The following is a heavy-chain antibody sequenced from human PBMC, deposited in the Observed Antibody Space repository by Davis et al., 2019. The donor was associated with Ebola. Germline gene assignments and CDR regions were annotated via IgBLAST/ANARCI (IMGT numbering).Heavy chain of an antibody. D-gene: IGHD3-3*01. J-gene: IGHJ6*02. CDR1: GFTFSDYY. CDR2: IRSKANSYAT. Sequence: GGSLRLSCAASGFTFSDYYMSWIRQASGKGLEWVGRIRSKANSYATAYAASVKGRFTISRDDSKNTAYLQMNSLKTEDTAVYYCTRARDITIFGVATYGMDVWGQGTTVTVSS. V-gene: IGHV3-73*01. CDR3: TRARDITIFGVATYGMDV.